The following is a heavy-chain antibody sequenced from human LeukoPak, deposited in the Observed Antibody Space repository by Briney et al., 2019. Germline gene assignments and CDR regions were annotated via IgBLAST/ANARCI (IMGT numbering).Heavy chain of an antibody. V-gene: IGHV4-59*08. CDR1: GGSISSYY. J-gene: IGHJ3*02. D-gene: IGHD6-19*01. CDR2: IYYSGST. CDR3: ARRAVAADLDAFDI. Sequence: SETQSLTCTVSGGSISSYYWSWIRQPPGKGLEWIGYIYYSGSTNYNPSLKSRVTISVDTSKNQFSLKLSSVTAADTAVYYCARRAVAADLDAFDIWGQGTMVTVSS.